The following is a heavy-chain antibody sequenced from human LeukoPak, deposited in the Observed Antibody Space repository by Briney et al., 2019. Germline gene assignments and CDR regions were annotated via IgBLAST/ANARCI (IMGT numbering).Heavy chain of an antibody. CDR2: ISGDGGST. CDR1: GFTFDDYA. D-gene: IGHD3-3*01. V-gene: IGHV3-43*02. CDR3: ANDPFGVVSPSPAEYY. Sequence: GGSLRLSCAASGFTFDDYAMHWVRQAPGKGLEWVSLISGDGGSTYYADSVKGRFTISRDNSKNSLYLQMNSLRTEDTALYYCANDPFGVVSPSPAEYYWGQGTLVTVSS. J-gene: IGHJ4*02.